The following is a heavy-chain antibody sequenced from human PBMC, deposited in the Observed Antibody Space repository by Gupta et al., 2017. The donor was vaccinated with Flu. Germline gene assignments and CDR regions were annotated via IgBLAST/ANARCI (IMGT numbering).Heavy chain of an antibody. Sequence: EVQLVESGGGLVQPGRSLRLSCTASGFTFGDYAMSWVRQAPGKGLEWVGFIRSKAYGGTTEYAASVKGRFTISRDDSKSIAYLQMNSLKTEDTAVYYCIRGSYYFDYWGQGTLVTVSS. CDR1: GFTFGDYA. V-gene: IGHV3-49*04. CDR2: IRSKAYGGTT. CDR3: IRGSYYFDY. J-gene: IGHJ4*02. D-gene: IGHD1-26*01.